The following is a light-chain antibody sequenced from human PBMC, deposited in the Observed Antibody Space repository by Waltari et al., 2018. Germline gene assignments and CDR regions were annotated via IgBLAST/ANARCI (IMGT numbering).Light chain of an antibody. Sequence: DIVMTQSPESLAVSLGERATIHCKSSQNVLSISDNKYYLAWYQQKPGQPPRRLIYGASIRESGVPDRFSAGGSGTDFTLAISSLQAADVGVYFCQQYETSPYTFGQGTRLEIK. CDR3: QQYETSPYT. J-gene: IGKJ2*01. V-gene: IGKV4-1*01. CDR2: GAS. CDR1: QNVLSISDNKYY.